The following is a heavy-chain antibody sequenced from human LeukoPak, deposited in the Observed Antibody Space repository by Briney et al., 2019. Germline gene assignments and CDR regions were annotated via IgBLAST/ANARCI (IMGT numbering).Heavy chain of an antibody. D-gene: IGHD3-22*01. J-gene: IGHJ6*02. CDR3: ARDRDSVSYGMDV. CDR1: GFTFSNAW. V-gene: IGHV3-13*01. CDR2: IGTAGDT. Sequence: GGSLRLSCAASGFTFSNAWMSWVRQATGKGLEWVSAIGTAGDTYYPGSVKGRFTISRENAKNSLYLQMNSLRAGDTAVYYCARDRDSVSYGMDVWGQGTTVTVSS.